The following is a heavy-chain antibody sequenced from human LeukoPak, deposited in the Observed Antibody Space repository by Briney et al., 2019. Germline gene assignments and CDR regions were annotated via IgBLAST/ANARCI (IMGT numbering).Heavy chain of an antibody. D-gene: IGHD2/OR15-2a*01. V-gene: IGHV3-74*01. CDR1: GFTFSSYW. J-gene: IGHJ6*02. CDR2: VSTDGSST. Sequence: GGSLRLSCAASGFTFSSYWMHWLRQAPGKGLVWVSRVSTDGSSTTYADSVKGRFTISRDNGKNTLYLQMNSLRAEDTAVYYCASYLTSIPSGMNVWGQGTTVTVSS. CDR3: ASYLTSIPSGMNV.